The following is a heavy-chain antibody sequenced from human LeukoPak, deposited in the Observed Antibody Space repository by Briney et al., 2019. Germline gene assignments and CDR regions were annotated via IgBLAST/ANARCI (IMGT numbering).Heavy chain of an antibody. CDR1: GGSFSGYY. D-gene: IGHD3-10*01. CDR2: INHSGST. V-gene: IGHV4-34*01. J-gene: IGHJ4*02. Sequence: SETLSLTCGVYGGSFSGYYWSWIRQPPGKGLEWIGEINHSGSTNYNPSLKSRVTISVDTSKNLSSLRLSFVTAADTAVYYCARGYDSGSYYRHWGQGTLVTVSS. CDR3: ARGYDSGSYYRH.